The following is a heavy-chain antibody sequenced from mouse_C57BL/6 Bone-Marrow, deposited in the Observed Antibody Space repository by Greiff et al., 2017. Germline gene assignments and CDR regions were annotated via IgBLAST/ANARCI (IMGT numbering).Heavy chain of an antibody. J-gene: IGHJ4*01. V-gene: IGHV5-9-1*02. Sequence: EVNLVESGEGLVKPGGSLKLSCAASGFTFSSYAMSWVRQTPEKRLEWVAYISSGGDYIYYADTVKGRFTISRDNARNTLYLQMSSLKSEDTAMYYCTRITTVVYYYAMDYWGQGTSVTVSS. CDR1: GFTFSSYA. D-gene: IGHD1-1*01. CDR3: TRITTVVYYYAMDY. CDR2: ISSGGDYI.